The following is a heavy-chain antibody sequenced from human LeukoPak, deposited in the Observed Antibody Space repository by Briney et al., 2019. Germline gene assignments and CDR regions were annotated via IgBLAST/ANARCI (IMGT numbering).Heavy chain of an antibody. CDR2: VYFSGTT. D-gene: IGHD3-3*01. CDR1: GGSISSSSYY. J-gene: IGHJ2*01. V-gene: IGHV4-39*01. Sequence: SETLSLTCTVSGGSISSSSYYWGWIRQSPGKGLEWIGSVYFSGTTYYNPSLKSRVTISVDTSKNQFSLELSSVTAADTAVYYCARLSYITIFGVVTHYWYFDLWGRGTLVTVSS. CDR3: ARLSYITIFGVVTHYWYFDL.